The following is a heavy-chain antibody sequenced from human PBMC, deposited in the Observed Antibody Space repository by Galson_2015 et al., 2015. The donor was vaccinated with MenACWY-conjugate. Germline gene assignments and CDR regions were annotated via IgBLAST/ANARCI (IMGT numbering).Heavy chain of an antibody. CDR2: ISGNGGTI. CDR3: TRIVEGGGRSFDY. V-gene: IGHV3-74*01. Sequence: SLRLSCAASGFTLGNYRMHWVRQAPGKGLVWVSRISGNGGTITYADSVKGRFTISRDSAKNTLYLQMDSLREEDMAVYYCTRIVEGGGRSFDYWGQGTLVTVSS. J-gene: IGHJ4*02. CDR1: GFTLGNYR. D-gene: IGHD1-26*01.